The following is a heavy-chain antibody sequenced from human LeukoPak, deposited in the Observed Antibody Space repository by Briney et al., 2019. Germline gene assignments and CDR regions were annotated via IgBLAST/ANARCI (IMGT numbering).Heavy chain of an antibody. J-gene: IGHJ4*02. CDR2: ISYDGSNK. CDR3: ARDGGSGIDY. D-gene: IGHD3-10*01. V-gene: IGHV3-30-3*01. CDR1: GFTFSSYA. Sequence: GGSLRLPCAASGFTFSSYAMHWVRQAPGKGLEWVAVISYDGSNKYYADSVKGRFTISRDNSKNTLYLQMNSLRVEDTAVYYCARDGGSGIDYWGQGTLVTVSS.